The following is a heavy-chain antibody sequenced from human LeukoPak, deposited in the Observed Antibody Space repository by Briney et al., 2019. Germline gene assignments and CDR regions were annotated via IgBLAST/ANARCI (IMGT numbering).Heavy chain of an antibody. V-gene: IGHV3-30*18. CDR1: GFTFSSYG. D-gene: IGHD3-22*01. J-gene: IGHJ4*02. CDR2: ISYDGSNK. Sequence: GGSLRLSCAASGFTFSSYGLHWVRQAPGKGLEWVAVISYDGSNKKYANSVKGRFTTSRDNSKNTLYLQMNSLRAEDTAVYYCAKGLKADSSGYYNDYWGQGTLVTVSS. CDR3: AKGLKADSSGYYNDY.